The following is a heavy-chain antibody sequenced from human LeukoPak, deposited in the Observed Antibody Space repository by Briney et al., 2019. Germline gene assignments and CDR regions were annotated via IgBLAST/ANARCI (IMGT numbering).Heavy chain of an antibody. CDR1: GYTFTEYY. J-gene: IGHJ3*02. D-gene: IGHD2-15*01. Sequence: EASVKVSCKASGYTFTEYYIHWVRQAPGQGLEWMGWINPNSGGTNYAQKFQGRVTMTGDTSISTAYMELSSLRSDDTAVYYCAREGSHGAFDIWGQGTMVTVSS. CDR3: AREGSHGAFDI. CDR2: INPNSGGT. V-gene: IGHV1-2*02.